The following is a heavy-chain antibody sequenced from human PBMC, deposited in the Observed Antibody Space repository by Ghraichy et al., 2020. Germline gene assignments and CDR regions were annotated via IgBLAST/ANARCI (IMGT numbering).Heavy chain of an antibody. CDR1: GYTFTSYG. D-gene: IGHD2-2*01. J-gene: IGHJ3*02. V-gene: IGHV1-18*04. Sequence: ASVKVSCKASGYTFTSYGISWVRQAPGQGLEWMGWISAYNGNTNYAQKLQGIVTMTTDTSTSTAYMELRSLRSDDTAVYYCARGPDIVVVGDAFDIWGQGTMVTVSS. CDR3: ARGPDIVVVGDAFDI. CDR2: ISAYNGNT.